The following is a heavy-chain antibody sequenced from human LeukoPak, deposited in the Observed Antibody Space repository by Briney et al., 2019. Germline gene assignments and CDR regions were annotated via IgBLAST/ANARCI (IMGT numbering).Heavy chain of an antibody. J-gene: IGHJ4*02. CDR2: ISYDGSNK. V-gene: IGHV3-30*18. Sequence: GRSLRLSCAASGFTFSNYGMHWVRQAPGKGLEWLAVISYDGSNKYYADSVKGRFTISRDNSKNTLYLQMNSVRAEDTAVYYCAKRQLGHIDYWGQGTLVIVSS. D-gene: IGHD6-6*01. CDR3: AKRQLGHIDY. CDR1: GFTFSNYG.